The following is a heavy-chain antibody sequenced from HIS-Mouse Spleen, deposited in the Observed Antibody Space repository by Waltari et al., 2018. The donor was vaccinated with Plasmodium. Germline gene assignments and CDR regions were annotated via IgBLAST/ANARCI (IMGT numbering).Heavy chain of an antibody. V-gene: IGHV3-30*18. J-gene: IGHJ4*02. Sequence: QVQLVESGGGVGEHGGSLGLSCAASGLPFSTYVMHWVRQAPGKGLEWVAVISYDGSNKYYADSVKGRFTISRDNSKNTLYLQMNSLRAEDTAVYYCAKEGYSSGVFFFDYWGQGTLVTVSS. CDR2: ISYDGSNK. D-gene: IGHD6-19*01. CDR3: AKEGYSSGVFFFDY. CDR1: GLPFSTYV.